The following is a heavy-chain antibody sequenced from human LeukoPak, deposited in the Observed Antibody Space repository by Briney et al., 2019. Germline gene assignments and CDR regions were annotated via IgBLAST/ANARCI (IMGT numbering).Heavy chain of an antibody. D-gene: IGHD5-18*01. V-gene: IGHV3-49*04. J-gene: IGHJ6*02. Sequence: GRSLTLSCTTSGFTFGDHAMSWVRQAPGKGLEWVGFIKSKNYGGTTEYAASVEGRFTISRVDSISIAYLKMNSLKTEDTAVYYCARGPIPLWIHNAMDVWGPGTTVTVSS. CDR3: ARGPIPLWIHNAMDV. CDR1: GFTFGDHA. CDR2: IKSKNYGGTT.